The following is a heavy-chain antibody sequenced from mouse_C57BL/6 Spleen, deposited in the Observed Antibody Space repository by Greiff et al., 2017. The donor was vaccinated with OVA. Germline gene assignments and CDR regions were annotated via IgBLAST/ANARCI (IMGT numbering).Heavy chain of an antibody. CDR3: ARERELGWFAY. Sequence: QVQLQQSGAELVRPGTSVKVSCKASGYAFTNYLIEWVKQRPGQGLEWIGVINPGSGGTNYNEKFKGKATLTADKSSSTAYMQLSSLTSEDSAVYFCARERELGWFAYWGQGTLVTVSA. D-gene: IGHD3-3*01. CDR2: INPGSGGT. J-gene: IGHJ3*01. CDR1: GYAFTNYL. V-gene: IGHV1-54*01.